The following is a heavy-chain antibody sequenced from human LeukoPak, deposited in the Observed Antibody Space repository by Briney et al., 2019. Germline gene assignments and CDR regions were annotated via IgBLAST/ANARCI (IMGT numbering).Heavy chain of an antibody. CDR3: ARLGFCRGDNCLDDY. Sequence: SETLSLTCTVSGGSISPYYWSWVRQTPGKGPEYVGYIYYTGATNYNPSLKSRVTISLDTSTKQFSLKLSSVTATDTAVYYCARLGFCRGDNCLDDYWGQGTLVTVSS. CDR2: IYYTGAT. D-gene: IGHD2-15*01. V-gene: IGHV4-59*08. J-gene: IGHJ4*02. CDR1: GGSISPYY.